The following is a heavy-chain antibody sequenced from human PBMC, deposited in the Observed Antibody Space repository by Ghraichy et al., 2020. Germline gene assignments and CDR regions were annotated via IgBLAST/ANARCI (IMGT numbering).Heavy chain of an antibody. D-gene: IGHD3-16*01. Sequence: GGSLRLSCAASGFTFSNYDMHWVRQAPGKGLEWVAVISYDGSKKYYADSVKGRFTVSRDNSKNTLYLEMNSLRAEDTAVYYCGYDGWFDPWGQGTLVTVSS. CDR3: GYDGWFDP. J-gene: IGHJ5*02. V-gene: IGHV3-30*03. CDR2: ISYDGSKK. CDR1: GFTFSNYD.